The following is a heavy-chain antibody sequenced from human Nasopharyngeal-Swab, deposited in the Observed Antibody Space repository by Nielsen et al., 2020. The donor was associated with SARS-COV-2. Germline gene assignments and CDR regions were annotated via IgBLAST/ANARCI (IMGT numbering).Heavy chain of an antibody. CDR3: AKLRSPSYDFRPDYYGMDV. V-gene: IGHV3-9*01. J-gene: IGHJ6*02. D-gene: IGHD3-3*01. CDR1: GCTFDDYA. CDR2: ISWNSGSI. Sequence: GASLKISCAASGCTFDDYAMHWVRQAPGKGLEWVSGISWNSGSIGHADSVKGRFPISRDNAKNSLYLQMNSLRAEDTALYYCAKLRSPSYDFRPDYYGMDVWGQGTTVTVSS.